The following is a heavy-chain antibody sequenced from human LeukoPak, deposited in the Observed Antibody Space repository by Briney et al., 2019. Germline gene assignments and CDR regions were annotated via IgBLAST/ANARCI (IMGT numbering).Heavy chain of an antibody. Sequence: SETLSLTCTVSSASITSSPYFWGWIRQSPGKGLEWIGSISYSGTTYYNPSLKSRVSISVDTSKNQFSLKLNSVTAADTAVFYCAANSADYNTLGSSYKVWGQGTLVTVSS. CDR3: AANSADYNTLGSSYKV. J-gene: IGHJ4*02. CDR1: SASITSSPYF. V-gene: IGHV4-39*01. D-gene: IGHD3-10*01. CDR2: ISYSGTT.